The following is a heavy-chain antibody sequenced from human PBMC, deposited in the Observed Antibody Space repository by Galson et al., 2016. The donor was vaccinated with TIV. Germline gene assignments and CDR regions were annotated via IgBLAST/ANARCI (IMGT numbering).Heavy chain of an antibody. V-gene: IGHV6-1*01. CDR3: ARATPSVFGIIMTLDS. CDR2: TFYRSKWYN. Sequence: CAISGDSVSSNSAAWNWLRQSPSRGLEWLGRTFYRSKWYNDYAPSVKSRITINQDTSKNQFSLQLNSVTPEDTAVSYCARATPSVFGIIMTLDSWGQGTLVTVSS. CDR1: GDSVSSNSAA. D-gene: IGHD3-16*01. J-gene: IGHJ4*02.